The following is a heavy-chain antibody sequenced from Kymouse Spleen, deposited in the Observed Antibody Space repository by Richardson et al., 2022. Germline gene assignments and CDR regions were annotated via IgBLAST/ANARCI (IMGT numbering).Heavy chain of an antibody. J-gene: IGHJ4*02. V-gene: IGHV3-73*02. Sequence: EVQLVESGGGLVQPGGSLKLSCAASGFTFSGSAMHWVRQASGKGLEWVGRIRSKANSYATAYAASVKGRFTISRDDSKNTAYLQMNSLKTEDTAVYYCTRRVGYCTNGVCPNYFDYWGQGTLVTVSS. D-gene: IGHD2-8*01. CDR1: GFTFSGSA. CDR3: TRRVGYCTNGVCPNYFDY. CDR2: IRSKANSYAT.